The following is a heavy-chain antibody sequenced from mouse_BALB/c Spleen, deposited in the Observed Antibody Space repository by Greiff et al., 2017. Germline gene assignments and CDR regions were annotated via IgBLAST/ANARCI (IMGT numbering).Heavy chain of an antibody. J-gene: IGHJ1*01. CDR2: SRNKANDYTT. Sequence: EVKVVESGGGLVQPGGSLRLSCATSGFTFSDFYMEWVRQPPGKRLEWIAASRNKANDYTTEYSASVKGRFIVSRDTSQSILYLQMNALRAEDTAIYYCARDPGRWYFDVWGAGTTVTVSS. CDR3: ARDPGRWYFDV. CDR1: GFTFSDFY. V-gene: IGHV7-1*02. D-gene: IGHD1-1*01.